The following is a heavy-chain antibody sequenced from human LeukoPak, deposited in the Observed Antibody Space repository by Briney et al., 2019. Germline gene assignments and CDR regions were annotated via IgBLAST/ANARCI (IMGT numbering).Heavy chain of an antibody. CDR1: GGSFTDYY. D-gene: IGHD6-19*01. CDR3: ARDTVAANFDY. J-gene: IGHJ4*02. V-gene: IGHV4-34*01. Sequence: SETLSLTCAVYGGSFTDYYWNWIRQPPGKGLEWIGEINHSGITHYNPSLKSRVTISADTSKNQLSLKLSSVTAADMAVYYCARDTVAANFDYWGQGTLVTVSS. CDR2: INHSGIT.